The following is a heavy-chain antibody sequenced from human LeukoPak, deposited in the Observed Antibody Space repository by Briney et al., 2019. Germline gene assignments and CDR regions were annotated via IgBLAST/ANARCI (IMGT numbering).Heavy chain of an antibody. CDR2: INHSGST. J-gene: IGHJ6*02. CDR3: ARWNTVTTSGMDV. CDR1: GGSFSGYY. Sequence: SETLSLTCAVYGGSFSGYYWSWIRQPPGKGLEWIGEINHSGSTNYNPSLKSRVTISVDTSKNQFSLELSSVTAADTAVYYCARWNTVTTSGMDVWGQGTTVTVSS. D-gene: IGHD4-11*01. V-gene: IGHV4-34*01.